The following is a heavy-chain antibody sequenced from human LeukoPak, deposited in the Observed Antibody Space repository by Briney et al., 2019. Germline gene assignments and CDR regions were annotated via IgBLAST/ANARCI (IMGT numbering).Heavy chain of an antibody. V-gene: IGHV1-2*02. D-gene: IGHD6-19*01. CDR2: INPNSGGT. J-gene: IGHJ5*02. CDR1: GYTFTGYY. CDR3: ARDPSGWFHLGGENWFDP. Sequence: ASVKVSCKASGYTFTGYYMHWVRQAPGQGLEWMGWINPNSGGTNYAQKFQGRVTMTRDTSISTAYMELSRLRSDDTAVYYCARDPSGWFHLGGENWFDPWGQGTLVTVSS.